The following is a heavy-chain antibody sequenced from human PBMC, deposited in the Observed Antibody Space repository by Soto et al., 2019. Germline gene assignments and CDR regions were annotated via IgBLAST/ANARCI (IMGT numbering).Heavy chain of an antibody. Sequence: LRLSCAASGFTFSSYWMSWVRQAPGKGLEWVSAISGSGSSTYYADSVKGRFTISRDNSKNTLYLQMNSLRAEDTAVYYCAKDRGYSSGADDYWGQGTLVTVSS. CDR1: GFTFSSYW. CDR3: AKDRGYSSGADDY. V-gene: IGHV3-23*01. CDR2: ISGSGSST. J-gene: IGHJ4*02. D-gene: IGHD6-19*01.